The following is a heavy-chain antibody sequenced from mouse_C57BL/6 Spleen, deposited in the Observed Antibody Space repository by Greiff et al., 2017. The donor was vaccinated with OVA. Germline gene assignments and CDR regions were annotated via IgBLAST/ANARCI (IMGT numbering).Heavy chain of an antibody. CDR2: INPNNGGT. V-gene: IGHV1-26*01. J-gene: IGHJ4*01. CDR3: ARSNPYDYDEGVYAMDY. CDR1: GYTFTDYY. Sequence: VQLQQSGPELVKPGASVKISCKASGYTFTDYYMNWVKQSHGKSLEWIGDINPNNGGTSYNQKFKGKATLTVDKSSSTAYMELRSLTSEDSAVYYCARSNPYDYDEGVYAMDYWGQGTSVTVSS. D-gene: IGHD2-4*01.